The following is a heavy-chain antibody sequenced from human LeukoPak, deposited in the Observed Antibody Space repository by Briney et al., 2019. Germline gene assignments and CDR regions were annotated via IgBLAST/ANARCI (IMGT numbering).Heavy chain of an antibody. Sequence: PSETLSLTCTVSGGSISSSSYYWGWIRQPPGKGLEWIGSIYYSGSTYYNPSLKSRVTISVDTSKNQFTLKLSSVTAADTAVYYCASEAAAAPPPHYYYYGMDVWGQGTTVTVSS. CDR2: IYYSGST. CDR3: ASEAAAAPPPHYYYYGMDV. CDR1: GGSISSSSYY. J-gene: IGHJ6*02. D-gene: IGHD6-13*01. V-gene: IGHV4-39*06.